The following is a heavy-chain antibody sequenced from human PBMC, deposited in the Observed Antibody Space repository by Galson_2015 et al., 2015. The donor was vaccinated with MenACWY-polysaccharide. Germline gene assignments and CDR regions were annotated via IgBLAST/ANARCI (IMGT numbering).Heavy chain of an antibody. CDR1: GFTFSSYA. J-gene: IGHJ4*02. CDR3: AKVDAFGELLSHFDY. D-gene: IGHD3-10*01. V-gene: IGHV3-23*01. CDR2: ISGSGGST. Sequence: SLRLSCAASGFTFSSYAMSWVRQAPGKGLEWASAISGSGGSTYYADSVKGRFTISRDNSKNTLYLQMNSLRAEDTAVYYCAKVDAFGELLSHFDYWGQGTLVTVSS.